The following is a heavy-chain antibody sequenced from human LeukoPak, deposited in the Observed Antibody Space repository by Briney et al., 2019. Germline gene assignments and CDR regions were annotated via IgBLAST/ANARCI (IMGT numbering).Heavy chain of an antibody. V-gene: IGHV2-70*01. J-gene: IGHJ4*02. Sequence: GSGPTLVKPTQTLTLTCTFSGFSRSTSGMCVSWIRQPRGKALEWLALIDWDDDIYFSTSLKTRLNISKDTSKNQVVLTMTNMDPVDTATYYCARSPYVDTAMVTLAFDYWGQGTLVTVSS. CDR2: IDWDDDI. CDR1: GFSRSTSGMC. D-gene: IGHD5-18*01. CDR3: ARSPYVDTAMVTLAFDY.